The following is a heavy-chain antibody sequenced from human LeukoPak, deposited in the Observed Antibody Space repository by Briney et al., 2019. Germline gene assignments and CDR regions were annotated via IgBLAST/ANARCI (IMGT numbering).Heavy chain of an antibody. CDR2: IYYSGST. D-gene: IGHD1-26*01. V-gene: IGHV4-59*01. CDR3: ARLDNGRGAFDY. Sequence: SETLSLTCTVSGGSISSYYWSWIRQPPGKGLEWIGYIYYSGSTNYNPSLKSRVTISVDTSKNQFSLKLSSVTAADTAVYYRARLDNGRGAFDYWGQGTLVTVSS. J-gene: IGHJ4*02. CDR1: GGSISSYY.